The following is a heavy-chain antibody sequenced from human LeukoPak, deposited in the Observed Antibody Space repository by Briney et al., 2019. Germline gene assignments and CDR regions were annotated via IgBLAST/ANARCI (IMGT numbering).Heavy chain of an antibody. CDR3: GRDPTGDYVGAFDFQR. CDR2: IKASGDGT. Sequence: SGGSLRPSXAASGFTFSNYATTWVGQAPGKGLEWVSSIKASGDGTYYADSVKGRFTISRDNYRNSLFLQMYSLRADDTAVYYCGRDPTGDYVGAFDFQRWGQGTLVTVSS. D-gene: IGHD4-17*01. V-gene: IGHV3-23*01. J-gene: IGHJ1*01. CDR1: GFTFSNYA.